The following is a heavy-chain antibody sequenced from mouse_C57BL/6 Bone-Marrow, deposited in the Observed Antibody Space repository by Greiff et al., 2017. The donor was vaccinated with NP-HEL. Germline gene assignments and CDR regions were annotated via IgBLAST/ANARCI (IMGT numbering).Heavy chain of an antibody. CDR1: GYTFTSYW. Sequence: QVQLQQPGAELVMPGASVKLSCKASGYTFTSYWMHWVKQRPGQGLEWIGEIDPSDSYTNYNQKFKGKSTLTVDKSSSTAYMQLSSLTSEDSAVYYGARSDYDYSWYFDVWGTGTTVTVSS. V-gene: IGHV1-69*01. J-gene: IGHJ1*03. D-gene: IGHD2-4*01. CDR2: IDPSDSYT. CDR3: ARSDYDYSWYFDV.